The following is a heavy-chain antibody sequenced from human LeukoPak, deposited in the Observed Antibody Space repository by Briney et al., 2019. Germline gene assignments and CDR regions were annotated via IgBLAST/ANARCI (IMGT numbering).Heavy chain of an antibody. CDR3: ARAPYSSSWYDFDY. V-gene: IGHV3-48*02. J-gene: IGHJ4*02. CDR1: GFTFSSYS. CDR2: ISSSSSTI. Sequence: GGSLRLSCAASGFTFSSYSMNWVRQAPGKGLEWVSYISSSSSTIYYADSVKGRFTISRDNAKNSLYLQMNSLRDEDTAVYYCARAPYSSSWYDFDYWGQGTLVTVSS. D-gene: IGHD6-13*01.